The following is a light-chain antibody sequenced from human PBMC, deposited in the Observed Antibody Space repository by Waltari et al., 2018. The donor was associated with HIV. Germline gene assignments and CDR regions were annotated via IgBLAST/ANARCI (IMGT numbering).Light chain of an antibody. J-gene: IGLJ2*01. CDR2: SDN. CDR1: SSNIGRTS. Sequence: QSVLTQPPSASGTPGQRVTMSCSGSSSNIGRTSVNWYQQLPGTAPTLLIYSDNQRPFGVPDRFSGSKSGTSGSLAISGLQSEDEAVYYCAAWEDSLNGVVFGGGTKLTVL. CDR3: AAWEDSLNGVV. V-gene: IGLV1-44*01.